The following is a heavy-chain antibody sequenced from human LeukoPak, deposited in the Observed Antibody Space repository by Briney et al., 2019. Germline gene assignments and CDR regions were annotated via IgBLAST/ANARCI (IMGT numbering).Heavy chain of an antibody. CDR2: INPSGGST. Sequence: ASVKVSCKASGYTFTSYYMHWVRQAPGPGLEWMGIINPSGGSTSYAQKFQGRVTMTRDTSTSTVYMELSSLRSEDTAVYYCARRGIAVAGPDYWGQGTPVTVSS. CDR1: GYTFTSYY. D-gene: IGHD6-19*01. V-gene: IGHV1-46*01. CDR3: ARRGIAVAGPDY. J-gene: IGHJ4*02.